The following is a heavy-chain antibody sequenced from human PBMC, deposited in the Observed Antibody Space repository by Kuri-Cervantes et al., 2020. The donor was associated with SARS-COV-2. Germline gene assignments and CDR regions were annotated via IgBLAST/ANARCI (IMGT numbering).Heavy chain of an antibody. CDR2: INPSGGST. V-gene: IGHV1-46*01. CDR3: ARVPVGGYLKSYFDY. J-gene: IGHJ4*02. Sequence: ASVTVSCKASGYTFTSYYMHWVRQAPGQGLEWMGIINPSGGSTSYAQKFQGRVTMTRDTSTSTVYMELSSLRSEDTAVYYCARVPVGGYLKSYFDYWGQGTLVTVSS. CDR1: GYTFTSYY. D-gene: IGHD6-19*01.